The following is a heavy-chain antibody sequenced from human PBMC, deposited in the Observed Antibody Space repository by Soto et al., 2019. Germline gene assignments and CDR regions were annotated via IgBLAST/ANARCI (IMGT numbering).Heavy chain of an antibody. CDR1: GGSFSGYY. CDR3: ARGGGWELSPKPFDY. Sequence: PSETLSLTCAVYGGSFSGYYWSWIRQPPGKGLEWIGEINHSGSTNYNPSLKSRVTIPVDTSKNQFSLKLSSVTAADTAVYYCARGGGWELSPKPFDYWGQGTLVTVSS. CDR2: INHSGST. D-gene: IGHD1-26*01. J-gene: IGHJ4*02. V-gene: IGHV4-34*01.